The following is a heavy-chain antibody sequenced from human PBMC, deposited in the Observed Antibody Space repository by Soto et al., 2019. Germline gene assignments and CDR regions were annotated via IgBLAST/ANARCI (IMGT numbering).Heavy chain of an antibody. CDR3: VREFAPGSPNYDS. Sequence: PGGSLRLSCAASGFTFSSYAMSWVRQAPGKGLEWVSTISGSGGSTYYADSVKGRFTISRDNSKNTLYLQMDSLRAEDTAVYHCVREFAPGSPNYDSWGLGTLVTVSS. CDR1: GFTFSSYA. V-gene: IGHV3-23*01. CDR2: ISGSGGST. J-gene: IGHJ4*02. D-gene: IGHD3-10*01.